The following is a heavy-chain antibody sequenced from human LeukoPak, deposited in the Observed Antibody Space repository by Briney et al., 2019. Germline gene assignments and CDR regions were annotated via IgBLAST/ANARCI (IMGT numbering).Heavy chain of an antibody. D-gene: IGHD3-10*01. CDR2: INPNSGGT. J-gene: IGHJ4*02. Sequence: GASVRVSCKASGYTFTGYYMHWVRQAPGQGLEWMGWINPNSGGTNYAQKFQGRVTMTRDTSISTAYMELSRLRSDDTAVYYCARGGGSLWFGELLHFDYWGQGTLVTVSS. CDR3: ARGGGSLWFGELLHFDY. V-gene: IGHV1-2*02. CDR1: GYTFTGYY.